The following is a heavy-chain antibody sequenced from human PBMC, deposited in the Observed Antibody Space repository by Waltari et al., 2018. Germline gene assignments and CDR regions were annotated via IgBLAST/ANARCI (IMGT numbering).Heavy chain of an antibody. V-gene: IGHV4-39*07. Sequence: QLQLQESGPGLVKPSETLSLTCPVSGGSISSSSYYWGWIRQPPGKGLEWIGSIYYSGSTSYNPSLKSRVTISVDTSKNQFSLKLSSVTAADTAVYYCARSPKYYYDSSGYLGYWGQGTLVTVSS. D-gene: IGHD3-22*01. CDR2: IYYSGST. J-gene: IGHJ4*02. CDR1: GGSISSSSYY. CDR3: ARSPKYYYDSSGYLGY.